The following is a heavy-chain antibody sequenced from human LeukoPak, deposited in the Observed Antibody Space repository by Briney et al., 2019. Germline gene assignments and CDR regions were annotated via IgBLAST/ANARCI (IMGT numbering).Heavy chain of an antibody. D-gene: IGHD3-10*01. CDR3: ARDGNNGSGSYYRA. Sequence: SETLSLTCTVSGGSISSYYWSWIRQPPGKGLEWIGYIYYSGSTNYNPSLKSRVAISVDKSKNQFSLKLSSVTAADTALYYCARDGNNGSGSYYRAWGQGTLVTVSS. CDR2: IYYSGST. CDR1: GGSISSYY. J-gene: IGHJ4*02. V-gene: IGHV4-59*12.